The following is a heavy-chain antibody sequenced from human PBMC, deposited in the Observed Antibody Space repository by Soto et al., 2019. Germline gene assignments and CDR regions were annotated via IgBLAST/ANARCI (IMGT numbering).Heavy chain of an antibody. CDR1: GRIFSSFP. Sequence: QVQVVQSGAEVKKPGSSVKISCKASGRIFSSFPTSWVRQVPGQGLEWMGGVISASGSVTYAPKFQGRVTLTAVNSAGIGYMELTSLTSEDTAIYYCARVGSRDAYIYVVDQWGPGTMVTVSS. D-gene: IGHD5-18*01. J-gene: IGHJ1*01. V-gene: IGHV1-69*06. CDR2: VISASGSV. CDR3: ARVGSRDAYIYVVDQ.